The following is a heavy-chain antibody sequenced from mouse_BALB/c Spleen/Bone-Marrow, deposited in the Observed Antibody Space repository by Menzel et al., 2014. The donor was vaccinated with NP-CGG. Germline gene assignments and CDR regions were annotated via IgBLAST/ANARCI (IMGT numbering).Heavy chain of an antibody. CDR2: IDPANGNT. J-gene: IGHJ2*01. CDR3: ASNVYGYYFDY. CDR1: GFNIKDTY. D-gene: IGHD2-2*01. Sequence: VHVKQSGAELVKPGASVKLSCTASGFNIKDTYMHWVKQRPEQGLEWIGRIDPANGNTKYDPKFQGKASITADTSSNTASLQLSSLTSEDTAVYYCASNVYGYYFDYWGQGTTLTVSS. V-gene: IGHV14-3*02.